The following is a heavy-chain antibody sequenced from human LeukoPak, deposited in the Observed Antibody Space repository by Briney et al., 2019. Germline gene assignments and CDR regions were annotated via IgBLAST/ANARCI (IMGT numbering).Heavy chain of an antibody. CDR2: ISSSSSYT. CDR3: ASLLTPYHGSGGGGMDV. D-gene: IGHD3-10*01. J-gene: IGHJ6*02. CDR1: GFTFSDYY. V-gene: IGHV3-11*06. Sequence: GGSLRLSCAASGFTFSDYYMSWIRQAPGKGLEWVSYISSSSSYTNYADSVKGRFTISRDNAKDTLYLQMTSLRVEDTAVYSCASLLTPYHGSGGGGMDVWGQGTTVTVSS.